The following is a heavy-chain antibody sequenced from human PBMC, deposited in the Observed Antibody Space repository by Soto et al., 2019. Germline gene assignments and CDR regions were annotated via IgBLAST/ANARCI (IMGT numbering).Heavy chain of an antibody. Sequence: GGSLRLSCAASGFTFSSYGMHWVRQAPGKGLEWVAVIWYDGSNKYYADSVKGRFTISRDNSKNTLYLQMNSLRAEDTAVYYCARDLLIAARPDAYYYYYYGMDVWGQGTTVTVSS. D-gene: IGHD6-6*01. J-gene: IGHJ6*02. V-gene: IGHV3-33*01. CDR3: ARDLLIAARPDAYYYYYYGMDV. CDR1: GFTFSSYG. CDR2: IWYDGSNK.